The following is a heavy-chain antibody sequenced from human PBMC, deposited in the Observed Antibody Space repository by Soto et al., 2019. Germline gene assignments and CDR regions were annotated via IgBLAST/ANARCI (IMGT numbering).Heavy chain of an antibody. J-gene: IGHJ3*02. D-gene: IGHD2-15*01. CDR2: ISSNGGST. CDR3: AIGYCSGGSCHFDTDDAFDI. Sequence: GGSLRLSCAASGFTFSSYAMHWVRQAPGKGLEYVSAISSNGGSTYYANSVKGRFTISRDNSKNTLYLQMGSLRAEDMAVYYCAIGYCSGGSCHFDTDDAFDIWGQGTMVTVSS. CDR1: GFTFSSYA. V-gene: IGHV3-64*01.